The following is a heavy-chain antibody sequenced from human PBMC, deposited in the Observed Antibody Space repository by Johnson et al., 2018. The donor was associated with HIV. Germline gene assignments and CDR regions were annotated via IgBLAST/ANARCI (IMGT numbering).Heavy chain of an antibody. CDR2: ISYDGSNK. V-gene: IGHV3-30*04. D-gene: IGHD3-10*01. CDR1: GFTFSSYA. Sequence: QEKLVESGGGVVQPGRSLRLSCAASGFTFSSYAMHWVRQAPGKGLEWVAVISYDGSNKYFADSVKGRFTISRDNSKNTVYLQMNSLRAEDTAVYYCARTRHYYEAFDIWGQGTMVTVSS. CDR3: ARTRHYYEAFDI. J-gene: IGHJ3*02.